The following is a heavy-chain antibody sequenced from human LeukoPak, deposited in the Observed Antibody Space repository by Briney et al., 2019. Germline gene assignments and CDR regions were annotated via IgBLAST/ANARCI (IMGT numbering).Heavy chain of an antibody. J-gene: IGHJ5*02. CDR3: ARGPPTGTENNWFVP. CDR1: RYSFTSYD. Sequence: ASVTVSCKASRYSFTSYDINRVRQATAPRLEWMGWMNPNSCNTGYAQKFHARVTITTNTSISTASMALSGLRSEDTAVYYCARGPPTGTENNWFVPWGQATLVTVSS. CDR2: MNPNSCNT. V-gene: IGHV1-8*03. D-gene: IGHD1-1*01.